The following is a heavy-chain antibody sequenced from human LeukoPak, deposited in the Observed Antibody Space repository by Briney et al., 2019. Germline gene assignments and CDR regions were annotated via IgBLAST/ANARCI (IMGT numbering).Heavy chain of an antibody. D-gene: IGHD3-10*01. J-gene: IGHJ6*03. CDR3: ARALDGWSDYYYYYMDV. Sequence: SETLSLTCTVSGGSISSYYWSWIRQPAGKGLEWIGRIYTSGSTNYNPSLKSRVTMSVDTSKNQFSLKLSSVTAADTAVYYCARALDGWSDYYYYYMDVWGKGTTVTVSS. CDR1: GGSISSYY. CDR2: IYTSGST. V-gene: IGHV4-4*07.